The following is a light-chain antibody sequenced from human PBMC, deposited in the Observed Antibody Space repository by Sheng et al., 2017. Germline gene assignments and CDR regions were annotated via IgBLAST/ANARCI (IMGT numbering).Light chain of an antibody. CDR1: QGISNY. J-gene: IGKJ1*01. CDR2: ATF. Sequence: DIQMTQSPSVVSASVGDSVTLTCRASQGISNYVAWFQQKPGKVPKRLIYATFSLQSGVPSRFSGSGSGTEFTLTIGSLQPEDFATYYCLQHSDYPWTFGQGTRVGHQT. V-gene: IGKV1-17*03. CDR3: LQHSDYPWT.